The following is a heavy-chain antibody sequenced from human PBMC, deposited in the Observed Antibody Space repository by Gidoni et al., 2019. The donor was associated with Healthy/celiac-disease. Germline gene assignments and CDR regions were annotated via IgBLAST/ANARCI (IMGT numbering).Heavy chain of an antibody. Sequence: QVQLVESGGGVVQPGRSLRLSCAASGFPFSSYGMHWVRQAPGKGLEWVAVIWYDGSNKYYADSVKGRFTISRDNSKNTLYLQMNSLRAEDTAVYYCARDLDPYSSSSRTFDYWGQGTLVTVSS. CDR2: IWYDGSNK. CDR1: GFPFSSYG. D-gene: IGHD6-6*01. J-gene: IGHJ4*02. V-gene: IGHV3-33*01. CDR3: ARDLDPYSSSSRTFDY.